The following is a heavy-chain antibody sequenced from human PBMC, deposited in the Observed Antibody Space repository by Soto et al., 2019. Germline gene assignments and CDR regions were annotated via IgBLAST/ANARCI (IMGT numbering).Heavy chain of an antibody. V-gene: IGHV1-18*01. CDR1: GYTFTSYG. Sequence: QVQLVQSGAEVKKPGASVKVSCKASGYTFTSYGISWVRQAPGQGLEWMGWISAYNGNTKYAQKLQVSVTMTTDTATRTAYMAMRSLRSDDTAVYYWAREPNYFDYWGQGTLVTVSS. J-gene: IGHJ4*02. CDR2: ISAYNGNT. CDR3: AREPNYFDY.